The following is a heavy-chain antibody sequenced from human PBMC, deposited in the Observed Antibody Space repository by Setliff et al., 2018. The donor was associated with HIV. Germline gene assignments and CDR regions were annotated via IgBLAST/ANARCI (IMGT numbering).Heavy chain of an antibody. V-gene: IGHV1-3*01. CDR3: ARSRSMDV. CDR1: GYTFTSYG. Sequence: GASVKVSCKASGYTFTSYGIHWVRQAPGQRPQWMGWIIAGDGRTKYSQDFQGRVTFTSDTSATTAYMELSSLRSEDTAVYYCARSRSMDVWGQGTSVTVSS. CDR2: IIAGDGRT. J-gene: IGHJ6*02.